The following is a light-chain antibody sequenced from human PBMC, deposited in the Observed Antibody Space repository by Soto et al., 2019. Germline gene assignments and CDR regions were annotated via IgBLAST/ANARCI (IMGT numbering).Light chain of an antibody. CDR1: QSVSSD. V-gene: IGKV3-15*01. CDR2: GAS. CDR3: QQYNNWPRT. J-gene: IGKJ1*01. Sequence: ERVMTHSPSTLSVSPGLRSTLPCRASQSVSSDLAWYQQKPVQAPRLLIYGASTRATGIPARFSGSGYGTEFNLTTSSLQSEDFAVYYCQQYNNWPRTFGQGTKVDIK.